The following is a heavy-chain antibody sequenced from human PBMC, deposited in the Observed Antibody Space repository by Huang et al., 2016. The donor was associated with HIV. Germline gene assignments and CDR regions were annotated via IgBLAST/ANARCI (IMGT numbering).Heavy chain of an antibody. CDR2: SIPIFGKA. V-gene: IGHV1-69*13. Sequence: QVQLVQSGAEVKKPGSSVKVSCKASGGTFSSYAISWVRQAPGQGLEWKGGSIPIFGKANDAQKFQGRVTITADESTSTAYMELSSLRSEDTAVYYCARARGYYDSSVSYYFDYWGQGTLVTVSS. CDR3: ARARGYYDSSVSYYFDY. J-gene: IGHJ4*02. CDR1: GGTFSSYA. D-gene: IGHD3-22*01.